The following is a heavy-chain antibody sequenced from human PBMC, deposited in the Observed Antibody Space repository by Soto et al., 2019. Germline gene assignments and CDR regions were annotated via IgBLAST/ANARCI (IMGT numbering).Heavy chain of an antibody. CDR1: GFTFDDYA. D-gene: IGHD3-10*01. Sequence: GGSLRLSCAASGFTFDDYAMHWVRQAPGKGLEWVSGISWNSGSIGYADSVKGRFTISRDNAKNSLYLQMNSLRAEDTALYYCAKVRGRLLWFGELFGAFDIWGQGTMVTVSS. V-gene: IGHV3-9*01. J-gene: IGHJ3*02. CDR3: AKVRGRLLWFGELFGAFDI. CDR2: ISWNSGSI.